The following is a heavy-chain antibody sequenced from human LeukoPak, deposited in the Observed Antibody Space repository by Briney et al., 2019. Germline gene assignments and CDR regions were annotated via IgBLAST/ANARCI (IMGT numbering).Heavy chain of an antibody. Sequence: GGSLRLSCAASGFTVSSNYMTWIRQAPGKGLEWVSYISRNGDTRYYADSVKGRFTISRDNAKNSLYLQMNSLRAEDTAVYYCARGPTTVTSPHFDYWGQGTLVTVSS. CDR1: GFTVSSNY. J-gene: IGHJ4*02. D-gene: IGHD4-17*01. V-gene: IGHV3-11*01. CDR2: ISRNGDTR. CDR3: ARGPTTVTSPHFDY.